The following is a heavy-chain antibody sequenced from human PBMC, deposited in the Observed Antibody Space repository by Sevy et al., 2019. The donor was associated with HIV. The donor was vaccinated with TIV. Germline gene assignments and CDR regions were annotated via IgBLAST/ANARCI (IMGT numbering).Heavy chain of an antibody. CDR2: ISYDGSNK. Sequence: GGSLRLSCAASGFTFSSYAMHWVRQAPGKGLEWVAVISYDGSNKYYADSVKGRFTISRDNSKNTLYLQMNSLRAEDTAVYYCARVDIAAAGFDYWGQRTLVTVSS. CDR1: GFTFSSYA. J-gene: IGHJ4*02. CDR3: ARVDIAAAGFDY. D-gene: IGHD6-13*01. V-gene: IGHV3-30-3*01.